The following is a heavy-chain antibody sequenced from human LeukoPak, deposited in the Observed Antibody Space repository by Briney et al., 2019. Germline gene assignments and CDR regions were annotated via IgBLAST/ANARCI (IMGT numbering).Heavy chain of an antibody. Sequence: SETLSLTCTVSGASIINYYWSWIRRPPGKGLEYIGYIFYTGSTNYNPSLKSRVTISVDTSKNQFSLQLTSVTAADTAMYYCARHPCSRPYFDYWAQGALVTVSS. CDR1: GASIINYY. V-gene: IGHV4-59*08. CDR2: IFYTGST. D-gene: IGHD6-13*01. J-gene: IGHJ4*02. CDR3: ARHPCSRPYFDY.